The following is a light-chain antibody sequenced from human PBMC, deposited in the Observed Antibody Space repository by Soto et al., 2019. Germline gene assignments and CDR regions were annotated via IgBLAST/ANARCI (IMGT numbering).Light chain of an antibody. CDR1: SSNIGAGYD. J-gene: IGLJ1*01. CDR2: GNI. Sequence: QSVLTQPPSVSGAPGQRVTISCTGSSSNIGAGYDVHWYQQLPGTVPKLLICGNINRPSGVPDRFSGSKSGTSASLAITGLQAEDEADYYCQSYDSSHYVFGTGTKATVL. V-gene: IGLV1-40*01. CDR3: QSYDSSHYV.